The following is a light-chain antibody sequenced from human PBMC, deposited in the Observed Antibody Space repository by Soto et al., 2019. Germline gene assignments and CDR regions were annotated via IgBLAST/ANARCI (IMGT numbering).Light chain of an antibody. Sequence: QSALTQPPSASGSPGQSVTISFTGTSSDVGNYNYVSWYQQHPGKAPKLLIYEVNKRPSGVPDRYSASKSGNTASLTVSGLQAEDEADYYCSSYAGRNDFVFGTGTKVTVL. CDR1: SSDVGNYNY. V-gene: IGLV2-8*01. CDR3: SSYAGRNDFV. CDR2: EVN. J-gene: IGLJ1*01.